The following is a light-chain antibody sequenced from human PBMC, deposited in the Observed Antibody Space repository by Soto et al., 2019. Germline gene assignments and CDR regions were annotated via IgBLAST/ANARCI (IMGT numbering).Light chain of an antibody. CDR3: QSADSSGTWV. J-gene: IGLJ3*02. V-gene: IGLV3-25*02. CDR1: ALPKQY. CDR2: KDS. Sequence: SYELTQPPSVSVSPGQTARITCSGDALPKQYAYWYQQKPGQAPVLVIYKDSERPSGIPERFSGSSSGTTVTLTISGVQAEDEADYYCQSADSSGTWVFGGGTSSPS.